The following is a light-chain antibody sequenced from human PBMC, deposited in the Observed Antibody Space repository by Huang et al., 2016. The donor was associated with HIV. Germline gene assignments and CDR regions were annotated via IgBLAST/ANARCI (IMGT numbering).Light chain of an antibody. CDR2: AAS. V-gene: IGKV1-9*01. Sequence: IQLTQSPSSLSASVGDRVIITCRASQDISNPLAWYQQKPGKAPKSLIFAASTLQSGVSSRFSGSASGTYFTLTINGLQPEDFATYYCQQLHDYPVTFGQGTRLDI. CDR3: QQLHDYPVT. CDR1: QDISNP. J-gene: IGKJ5*01.